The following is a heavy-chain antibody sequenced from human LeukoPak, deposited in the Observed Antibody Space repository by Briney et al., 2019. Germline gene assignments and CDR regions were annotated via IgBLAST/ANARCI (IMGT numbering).Heavy chain of an antibody. V-gene: IGHV3-30-3*01. Sequence: GRSLRLSCAASGFTFSSYDMHWVRQAPGKGLEWVAVISYDGSNKYYADSVKGRFTISRDKSKNTLYLQMDSLTAEDMAVYYCARTKLSYCLDYWGQGTLVTVSS. CDR3: ARTKLSYCLDY. CDR1: GFTFSSYD. D-gene: IGHD2-15*01. J-gene: IGHJ4*02. CDR2: ISYDGSNK.